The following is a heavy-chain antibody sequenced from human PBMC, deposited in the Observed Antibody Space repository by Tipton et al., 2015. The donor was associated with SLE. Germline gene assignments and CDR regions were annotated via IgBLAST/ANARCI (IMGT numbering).Heavy chain of an antibody. J-gene: IGHJ2*01. CDR3: ARTATRVAVGGYFDL. Sequence: TLSLTCTVSGGSISNYYWSWIRQPPGKGLYWIGYIYYSGSTNYNPSLKSRVAISVDTSKNQFSLKLSSVTAADTALYYCARTATRVAVGGYFDLCGPGTLVTVSS. V-gene: IGHV4-59*01. D-gene: IGHD1-1*01. CDR1: GGSISNYY. CDR2: IYYSGST.